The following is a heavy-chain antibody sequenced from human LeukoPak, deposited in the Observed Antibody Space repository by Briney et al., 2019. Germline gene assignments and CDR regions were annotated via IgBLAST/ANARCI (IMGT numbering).Heavy chain of an antibody. D-gene: IGHD3-22*01. CDR3: ARGKKLTYYYDSSDYFFDY. Sequence: GGSLRLSCAASGFTFSSYSMNWVRQAPGKGLEWVSSISSSSSYIYYADSVNGRFTISRDNAKNSLYLQMNSLRAEDTAVYYCARGKKLTYYYDSSDYFFDYWGQGTLVTVSS. V-gene: IGHV3-21*01. CDR1: GFTFSSYS. J-gene: IGHJ4*02. CDR2: ISSSSSYI.